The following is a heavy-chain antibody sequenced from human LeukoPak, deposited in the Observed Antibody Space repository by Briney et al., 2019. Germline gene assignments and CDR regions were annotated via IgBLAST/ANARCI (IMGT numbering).Heavy chain of an antibody. CDR2: IYHSGKA. J-gene: IGHJ4*02. CDR3: ARELGVTTGPS. V-gene: IGHV4-38-2*02. Sequence: SETLSLTCTVSGYSISSGYYWGWMRHPPGKGLEWISNIYHSGKAYYNASLKSRVTISVDSSKNQFFLNLTSVTASDTGVYYCARELGVTTGPSWGQGTLVVVSS. D-gene: IGHD3-9*01. CDR1: GYSISSGYY.